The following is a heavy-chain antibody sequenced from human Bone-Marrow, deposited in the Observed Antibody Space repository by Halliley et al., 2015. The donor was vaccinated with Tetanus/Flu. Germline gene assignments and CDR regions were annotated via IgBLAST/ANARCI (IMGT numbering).Heavy chain of an antibody. D-gene: IGHD3-16*01. V-gene: IGHV3-30*18. Sequence: SLRLSCAASGFTFSTYGMHWVRQAPGKGLEWVAIISYETSQIYYGDSVKGRFTISRDNSKNTLYLEMNSLRAEDTAVYYCAKHNVEYSYAFYGMDVWGHGATVAVSS. CDR1: GFTFSTYG. J-gene: IGHJ6*02. CDR3: AKHNVEYSYAFYGMDV. CDR2: ISYETSQI.